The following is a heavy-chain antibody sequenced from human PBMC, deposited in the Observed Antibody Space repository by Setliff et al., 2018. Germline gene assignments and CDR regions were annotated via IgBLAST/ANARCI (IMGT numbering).Heavy chain of an antibody. Sequence: ASVKVSCKASGYSFSAYYIQWVRQAPGQGLEWMGWINPRNVGTKYAQKFQGRVTMTRDTSISTVYMEVNSLTSDDTAIYYCARVFFGVNDGLYHYFNMDIWGKGTTVTVSS. D-gene: IGHD3-10*01. CDR1: GYSFSAYY. V-gene: IGHV1-2*02. CDR2: INPRNVGT. J-gene: IGHJ6*03. CDR3: ARVFFGVNDGLYHYFNMDI.